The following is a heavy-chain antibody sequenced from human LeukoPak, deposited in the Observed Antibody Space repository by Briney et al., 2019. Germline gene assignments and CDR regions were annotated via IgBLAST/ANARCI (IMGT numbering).Heavy chain of an antibody. CDR1: GYSISSGYY. CDR2: MYHSGST. CDR3: ARSSGGDTTFDY. D-gene: IGHD4-17*01. Sequence: SETLSLTCTVSGYSISSGYYWGWIRQPPGKGLEWIGSMYHSGSTYYNPSLKSRVTISVDTSKNQFSLKLSSVTAADTAVYYCARSSGGDTTFDYWGQGTLVTVSS. J-gene: IGHJ4*02. V-gene: IGHV4-38-2*02.